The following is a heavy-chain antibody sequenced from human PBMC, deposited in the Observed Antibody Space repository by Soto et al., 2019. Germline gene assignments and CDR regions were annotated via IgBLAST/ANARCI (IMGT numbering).Heavy chain of an antibody. CDR3: ARDSRGGAARRPTFYY. V-gene: IGHV3-48*03. Sequence: GGSLRLSCVGSGFTFSSFEMNWVRQTPGKGLEWLSYIGRSGETIYYADSVKGRFTISRDNAKSSLFLQMNGLRDEDTGIYCCARDSRGGAARRPTFYYWGRGTLVTVSS. D-gene: IGHD6-6*01. CDR1: GFTFSSFE. J-gene: IGHJ4*02. CDR2: IGRSGETI.